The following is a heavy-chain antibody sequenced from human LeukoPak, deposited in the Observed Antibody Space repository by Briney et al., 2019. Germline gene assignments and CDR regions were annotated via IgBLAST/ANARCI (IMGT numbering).Heavy chain of an antibody. J-gene: IGHJ3*02. Sequence: SETLSLTCTVSGGSISSGSYYWSWIRQPAGKGLEWIGRIYTSGSTNYNPSLKSRVTISVDTSKNQFSLKLSSVTAADTAVYYCASRTASDLEGLDIWGQGTMVTVSS. CDR2: IYTSGST. CDR3: ASRTASDLEGLDI. V-gene: IGHV4-61*02. D-gene: IGHD2-21*02. CDR1: GGSISSGSYY.